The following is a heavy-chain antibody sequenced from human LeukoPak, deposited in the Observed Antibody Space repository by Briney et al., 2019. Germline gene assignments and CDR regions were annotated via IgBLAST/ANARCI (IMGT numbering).Heavy chain of an antibody. CDR2: INPSGGST. CDR3: ARGVRAVGANREDWFDP. J-gene: IGHJ5*02. D-gene: IGHD1-26*01. Sequence: GASVKVSCKASGYTFTSYYMHWVRQAPGQGLEWMGIINPSGGSTSYAQKFQGRVTMTRDTSTSTVHMELSSLRSEDTAVYYCARGVRAVGANREDWFDPWGQGTLVTVSS. V-gene: IGHV1-46*01. CDR1: GYTFTSYY.